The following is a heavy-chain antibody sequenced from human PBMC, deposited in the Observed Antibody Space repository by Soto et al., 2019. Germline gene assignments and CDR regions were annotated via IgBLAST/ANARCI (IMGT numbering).Heavy chain of an antibody. CDR3: ARPNLSSGWVVSYDS. CDR2: IDPSGGST. D-gene: IGHD6-19*01. Sequence: AVKVSCKASGYTFTSYYMHWVRQAPGQGLEWMGIIDPSGGSTSYAQKFQGRVTMTRDTSTSTVDMELSSLRSEDTAVYYCARPNLSSGWVVSYDSWGEGTLVPVSS. J-gene: IGHJ5*01. V-gene: IGHV1-46*01. CDR1: GYTFTSYY.